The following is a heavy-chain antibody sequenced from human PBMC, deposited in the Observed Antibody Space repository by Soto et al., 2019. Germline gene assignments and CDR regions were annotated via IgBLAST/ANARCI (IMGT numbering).Heavy chain of an antibody. D-gene: IGHD5-12*01. CDR1: GFTFSDYA. J-gene: IGHJ4*02. V-gene: IGHV3-30*04. Sequence: QVRLMESGGGVVQPGRSLRLSCTASGFTFSDYAKHWVRQAPGKGLEWVAVISYDGLNKYYADSVKGRFTISRDNSKNTLYLQMNNLRAEDTAVYYCAESRRIYWVFDYWGQGTLVTVSS. CDR2: ISYDGLNK. CDR3: AESRRIYWVFDY.